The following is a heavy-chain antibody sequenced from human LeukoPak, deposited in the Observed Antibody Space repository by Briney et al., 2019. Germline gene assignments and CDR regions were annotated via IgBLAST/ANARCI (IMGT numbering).Heavy chain of an antibody. V-gene: IGHV4-61*02. D-gene: IGHD3/OR15-3a*01. J-gene: IGHJ6*02. Sequence: SETLSLTCTVSGGSISSGSYYWSWIRQPAGKGLEWIGRIYTSGSTNYNPSLKSRVTISVDTSKNQFSLKLSSVTTADTAVYYCARSAIGWTGLGYYYGLDVWGQGTTVTVSS. CDR2: IYTSGST. CDR3: ARSAIGWTGLGYYYGLDV. CDR1: GGSISSGSYY.